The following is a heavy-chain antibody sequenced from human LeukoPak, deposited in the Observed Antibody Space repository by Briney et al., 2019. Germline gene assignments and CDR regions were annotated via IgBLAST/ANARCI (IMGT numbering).Heavy chain of an antibody. Sequence: SETLSLTCTVSGGSIRSYYWSWIRQPPGKGLEWIGYIYYSGSTNYNPSLKSRVTISVDTSKNQFSLKLSSVTAADTAVYYCARRSIGYFDLWGRGTLVTVSS. D-gene: IGHD2/OR15-2a*01. CDR2: IYYSGST. CDR3: ARRSIGYFDL. J-gene: IGHJ2*01. CDR1: GGSIRSYY. V-gene: IGHV4-59*08.